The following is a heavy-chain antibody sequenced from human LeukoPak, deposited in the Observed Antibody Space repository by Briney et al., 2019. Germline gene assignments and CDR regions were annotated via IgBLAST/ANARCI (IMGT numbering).Heavy chain of an antibody. CDR2: INPNTGGT. CDR3: ARVHATGYFSLDLGY. D-gene: IGHD3-9*01. CDR1: GYTFTGYF. J-gene: IGHJ4*02. Sequence: ASVRVSCKASGYTFTGYFMHWVRQAPGQGLDWMGWINPNTGGTKYAQKFQGRVTMTRDTSIGTAYMELSTVTSDDPAVYFCARVHATGYFSLDLGYWGQGTLVTVSS. V-gene: IGHV1-2*02.